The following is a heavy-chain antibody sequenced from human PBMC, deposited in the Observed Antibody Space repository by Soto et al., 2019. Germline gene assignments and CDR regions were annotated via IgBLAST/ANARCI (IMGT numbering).Heavy chain of an antibody. Sequence: QVQLVQSGGEVKMPGASVKVSCKTSGYTFSNYGITWVRQAPGQPLEWLGWISLYSDGTNYAQKFQVRVSMTTDTSTTTAYMELSSLRSDDTSVYYCARVVPGAEAWFGPWGQGKLVTVSS. CDR1: GYTFSNYG. J-gene: IGHJ5*02. V-gene: IGHV1-18*01. D-gene: IGHD2-2*01. CDR2: ISLYSDGT. CDR3: ARVVPGAEAWFGP.